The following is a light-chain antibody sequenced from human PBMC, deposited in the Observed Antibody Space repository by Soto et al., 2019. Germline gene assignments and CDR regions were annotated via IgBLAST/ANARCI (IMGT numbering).Light chain of an antibody. J-gene: IGKJ5*01. CDR1: QSVSGTY. Sequence: ELVLPQSPGTLSLSPGERATLSCRASQSVSGTYLAWYQQKPGQAPRLLIYGASDRATGIPDRISGSGSGTDFTLTISRLEPEDFAVYDCQQYGSSSTFGQGTRLEIK. CDR2: GAS. CDR3: QQYGSSST. V-gene: IGKV3-20*01.